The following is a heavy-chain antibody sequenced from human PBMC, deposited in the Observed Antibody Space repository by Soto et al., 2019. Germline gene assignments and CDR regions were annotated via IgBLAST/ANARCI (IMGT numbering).Heavy chain of an antibody. CDR3: AKECGGTCLDAFDV. CDR2: VHHTGNT. V-gene: IGHV4-30-2*01. CDR1: GGSITSGGFS. D-gene: IGHD2-15*01. J-gene: IGHJ3*01. Sequence: QVQLKESGSGLAKPAQTLSLTCAVSGGSITSGGFSWSWIRQPPGKSLEWIGYVHHTGNTDYHPSLGSRVTISLDRSRNLFSLNLTSVTAADTATYYCAKECGGTCLDAFDVWGPGTTVIVSS.